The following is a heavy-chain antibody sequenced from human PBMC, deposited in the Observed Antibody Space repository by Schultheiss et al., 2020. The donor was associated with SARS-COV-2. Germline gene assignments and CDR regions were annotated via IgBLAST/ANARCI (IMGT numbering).Heavy chain of an antibody. V-gene: IGHV3-30-3*01. CDR2: ISYDGSNK. CDR1: GFTFSSYA. CDR3: TTDPILLYCSSTSCYHFDY. Sequence: GESLKISCAASGFTFSSYAMHWVRQAPGKGLEWVAVISYDGSNKYYADSVKGRFTISRDNSKNTLYLQMNSLRAEDTAVYYCTTDPILLYCSSTSCYHFDYWGQGTLVTVSS. J-gene: IGHJ4*02. D-gene: IGHD2-2*01.